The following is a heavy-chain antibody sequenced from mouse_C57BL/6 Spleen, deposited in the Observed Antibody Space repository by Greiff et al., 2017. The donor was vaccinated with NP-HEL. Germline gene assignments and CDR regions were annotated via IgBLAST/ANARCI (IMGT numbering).Heavy chain of an antibody. D-gene: IGHD1-1*01. J-gene: IGHJ1*03. Sequence: EVQVVESGGGLVKPGGSLKLSCAASGFTFSDYGMHWVRQAPEKGLEWVAYISSGSSTIYYADTVKGRFTISRDNAKNTLFLQMTSLRSEDTAMYYCARNYYYGSSPWYFDVWGTGTTVTVSS. CDR3: ARNYYYGSSPWYFDV. CDR2: ISSGSSTI. CDR1: GFTFSDYG. V-gene: IGHV5-17*01.